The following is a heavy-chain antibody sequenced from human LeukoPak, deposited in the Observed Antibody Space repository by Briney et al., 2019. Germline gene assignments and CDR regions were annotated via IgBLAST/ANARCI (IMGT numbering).Heavy chain of an antibody. CDR1: GFTFSSYW. D-gene: IGHD1-26*01. CDR3: VKGYHFDW. V-gene: IGHV3-7*03. Sequence: GGSLRLSCAASGFTFSSYWMNWVRQAPGKGLEWVANVKQDGSEEYYVDSVKGRFTISRDTSKNTLYMQMNNLRVEDTAVYYCVKGYHFDWWGQGTLVTVSS. J-gene: IGHJ4*02. CDR2: VKQDGSEE.